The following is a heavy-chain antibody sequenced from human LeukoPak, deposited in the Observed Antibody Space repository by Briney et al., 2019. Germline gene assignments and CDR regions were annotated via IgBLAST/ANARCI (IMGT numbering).Heavy chain of an antibody. CDR2: INHSGST. D-gene: IGHD5-18*01. CDR3: ARGPPPYIQLWSAYYYYGMDV. CDR1: GGSFSGYY. V-gene: IGHV4-34*01. Sequence: SETLSLTCAVYGGSFSGYYWSWIRQPPGKGLEWIGEINHSGSTNYNPSLKSRVTISADTSKNQFSLKLSSVTAADTAVYYCARGPPPYIQLWSAYYYYGMDVWGQGTTVTVSS. J-gene: IGHJ6*02.